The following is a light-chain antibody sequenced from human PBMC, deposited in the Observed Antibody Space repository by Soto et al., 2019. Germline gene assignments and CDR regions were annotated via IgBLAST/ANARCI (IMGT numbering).Light chain of an antibody. J-gene: IGKJ1*01. CDR3: MQAIDIPWT. V-gene: IGKV2-29*03. Sequence: ILMTQTPLSLSIIPGQTASISCKSSQSLLHSDGKTYFYWYVQKAGQAPQPLIYEVSNRFPGVPERFSGSGSRTDFTLKISRVEADDVGIYYCMQAIDIPWTFGQGTKVEIK. CDR1: QSLLHSDGKTY. CDR2: EVS.